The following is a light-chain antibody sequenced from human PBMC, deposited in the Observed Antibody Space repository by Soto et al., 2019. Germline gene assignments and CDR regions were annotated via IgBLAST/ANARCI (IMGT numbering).Light chain of an antibody. Sequence: DIQMTQSPSTLSASVGDRVTITCRASQSISSWLAWYQQKPGKAPKLLIHDATSLESGVPSRFSGSGSGTDFTLTVNSLQSEDIAVYYCQQYHNLPVTFGGGTKVDIK. J-gene: IGKJ4*01. CDR3: QQYHNLPVT. CDR1: QSISSW. V-gene: IGKV1-5*01. CDR2: DAT.